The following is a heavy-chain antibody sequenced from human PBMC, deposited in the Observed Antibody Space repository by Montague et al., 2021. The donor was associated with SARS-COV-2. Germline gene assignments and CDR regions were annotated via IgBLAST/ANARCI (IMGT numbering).Heavy chain of an antibody. J-gene: IGHJ2*01. V-gene: IGHV4-4*07. CDR1: GDSISRYY. CDR3: ARAIWHLDV. Sequence: SETLSLTCSVSGDSISRYYWSWIRQSAGKGLEWIGRIYTGGYVNYNPALQSRVSMSVDTSKSQVSLNVTSVTAADTAVYYCARAIWHLDVWGRGILVTVSS. CDR2: IYTGGYV.